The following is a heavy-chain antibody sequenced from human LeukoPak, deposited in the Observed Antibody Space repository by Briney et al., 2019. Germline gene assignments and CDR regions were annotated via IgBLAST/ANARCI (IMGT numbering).Heavy chain of an antibody. J-gene: IGHJ5*02. D-gene: IGHD3-22*01. V-gene: IGHV3-7*01. CDR1: GFTFNNYW. Sequence: GGSLRLSCAACGFTFNNYWMSWVRQAPGKGLEWVANIKQDGSEKYYVDSVKGRFTISRDNAKNSLYLQMNSLRAEDTAVYYCAREGSYYYDSSGYYLIGWFDPWGQGTLVTVSS. CDR2: IKQDGSEK. CDR3: AREGSYYYDSSGYYLIGWFDP.